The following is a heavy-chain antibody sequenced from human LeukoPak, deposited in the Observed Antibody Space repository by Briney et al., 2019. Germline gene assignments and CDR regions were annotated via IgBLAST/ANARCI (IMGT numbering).Heavy chain of an antibody. J-gene: IGHJ6*02. Sequence: ASVKVSCKASGYTLINYGISWVRPPPGQGLEWVGWISAYKGNTTYAQKLQGTVTMTTDTSTSTAYMALRTLRSDHTAVYYCARDEEYSFGSEGRYYGMDVWGQGTTVTVSS. D-gene: IGHD5-18*01. CDR3: ARDEEYSFGSEGRYYGMDV. CDR2: ISAYKGNT. CDR1: GYTLINYG. V-gene: IGHV1-18*01.